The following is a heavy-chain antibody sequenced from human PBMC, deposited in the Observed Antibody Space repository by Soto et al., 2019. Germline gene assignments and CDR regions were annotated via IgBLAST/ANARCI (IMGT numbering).Heavy chain of an antibody. CDR2: IYYSGTT. CDR3: ARQLMWIRNANNDF. J-gene: IGHJ4*02. V-gene: IGHV4-39*01. D-gene: IGHD5-18*01. CDR1: GDSIYNSIDY. Sequence: SETLSLTCTVSGDSIYNSIDYWVWIRQAPGKGLEWIGSIYYSGTTYYNPSLKSRVTISVDTSKNQFSLKLSSVTAADTGVYFCARQLMWIRNANNDFWGQGTRVTVSS.